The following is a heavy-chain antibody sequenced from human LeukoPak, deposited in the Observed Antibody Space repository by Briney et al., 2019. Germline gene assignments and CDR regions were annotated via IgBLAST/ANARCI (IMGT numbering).Heavy chain of an antibody. Sequence: PGGSLRLSCAASGFTFSSYGMHWVRQAPGKGLEWVAVISYDGSNKYYADSVKGRFTISRDNSKNTLYLQMNSLRAEDTAVYYCAKGPRSYFDYWGQGTLVTVSS. V-gene: IGHV3-30*18. CDR1: GFTFSSYG. CDR2: ISYDGSNK. CDR3: AKGPRSYFDY. J-gene: IGHJ4*02.